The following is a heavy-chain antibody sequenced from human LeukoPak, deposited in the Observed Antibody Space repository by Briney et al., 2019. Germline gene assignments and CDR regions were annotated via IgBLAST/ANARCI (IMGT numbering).Heavy chain of an antibody. CDR2: INPGDSDT. CDR3: ARRNYDSGRVKVDY. D-gene: IGHD3-22*01. J-gene: IGHJ4*02. Sequence: GESLKISCQGSGFSFSNYWIGWVRQMPGKGLEWIGIINPGDSDTRYSPSFRGQVTISADTSISTAYLQWSSLKASDTAMYYCARRNYDSGRVKVDYWGQGTQVTVSS. CDR1: GFSFSNYW. V-gene: IGHV5-51*01.